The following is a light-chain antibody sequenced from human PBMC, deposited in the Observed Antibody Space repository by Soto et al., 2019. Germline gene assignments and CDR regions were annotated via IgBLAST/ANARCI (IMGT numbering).Light chain of an antibody. Sequence: DIQITPSPSPLSATVGDKVTIPFRASQSVNTYLHWYQQKAGQAPKLLIYAASNLQSGVPSRFSGRGSGTDFTLTVESLQPEDFATYYCQQGYSNPWTFGQGTKVDIK. V-gene: IGKV1-39*01. CDR2: AAS. J-gene: IGKJ1*01. CDR3: QQGYSNPWT. CDR1: QSVNTY.